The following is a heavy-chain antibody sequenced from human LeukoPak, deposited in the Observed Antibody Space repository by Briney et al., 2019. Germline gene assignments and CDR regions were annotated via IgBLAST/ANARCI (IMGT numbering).Heavy chain of an antibody. J-gene: IGHJ1*01. CDR3: ASLAVAGIPYFQH. Sequence: SETLSLTCTVSGGSISSGGYYWSWIRQPPGKGLEWIGYMYHSGSTHYNPSLKSRVTMSVDTSKNQFSLKLSSVTAADTAVYYCASLAVAGIPYFQHWGQGTLVTVSS. CDR1: GGSISSGGYY. V-gene: IGHV4-30-2*01. D-gene: IGHD6-19*01. CDR2: MYHSGST.